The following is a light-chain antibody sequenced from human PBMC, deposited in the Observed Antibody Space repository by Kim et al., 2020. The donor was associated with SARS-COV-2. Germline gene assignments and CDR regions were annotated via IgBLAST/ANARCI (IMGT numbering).Light chain of an antibody. V-gene: IGLV2-14*04. CDR1: SSDVGGYNY. J-gene: IGLJ3*02. CDR2: DVS. CDR3: SSYTSSSTQGV. Sequence: SITLACTGTSSDVGGYNYVSWYQQHPGKAPKLMIYDVSKRPSGVSNRFSGSKSGNTASLTISGLQAEDEADYYCSSYTSSSTQGVFGGGTQLTVL.